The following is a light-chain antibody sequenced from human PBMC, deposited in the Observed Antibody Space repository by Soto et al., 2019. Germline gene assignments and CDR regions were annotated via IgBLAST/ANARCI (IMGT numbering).Light chain of an antibody. V-gene: IGLV2-14*01. CDR3: SSYTSSSTPWV. CDR1: SSDVGGYNY. Sequence: QSVLTQPASVSGSPGQSITISCTGTSSDVGGYNYVSWYQQHPGKAPKLMIYDVSNRPSGVSNRFSGSKSGNTASLTFSGLQAEDEADYYCSSYTSSSTPWVFGGGTKVTVL. CDR2: DVS. J-gene: IGLJ3*02.